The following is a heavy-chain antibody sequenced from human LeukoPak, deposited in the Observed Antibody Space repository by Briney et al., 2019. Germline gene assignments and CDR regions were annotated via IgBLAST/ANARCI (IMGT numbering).Heavy chain of an antibody. CDR3: ASTIATRYFDY. Sequence: GGSLRLSCAGSGFIFNNYAMHWVRQPPGKGLEWVSGISWNSGSIDYADSVKGRFTISRDNAKNSLYLQMNSLRAEDTAVYYCASTIATRYFDYWGQGTLVTVSS. CDR2: ISWNSGSI. D-gene: IGHD6-6*01. CDR1: GFIFNNYA. J-gene: IGHJ4*02. V-gene: IGHV3-9*01.